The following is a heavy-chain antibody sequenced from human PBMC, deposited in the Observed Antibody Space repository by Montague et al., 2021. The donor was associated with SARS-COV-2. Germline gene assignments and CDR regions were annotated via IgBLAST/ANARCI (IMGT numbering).Heavy chain of an antibody. V-gene: IGHV4-59*13. Sequence: SETLSLTCTVSGGSIGSYYWSWIRQPPGKGLEWIGYIYYSGSTNYNPSLKSPVTISVDTSKNQFSLKLSSVTAADTAVYYCARGDVEMATIKSGGPFYHFDYWGQGTLVTVSS. CDR3: ARGDVEMATIKSGGPFYHFDY. J-gene: IGHJ4*02. D-gene: IGHD5-24*01. CDR2: IYYSGST. CDR1: GGSIGSYY.